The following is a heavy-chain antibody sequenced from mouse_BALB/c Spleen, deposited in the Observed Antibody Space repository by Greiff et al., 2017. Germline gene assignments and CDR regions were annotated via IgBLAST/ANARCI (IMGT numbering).Heavy chain of an antibody. J-gene: IGHJ1*01. CDR1: EYEFPSHD. CDR3: ARKGAYGGNYAWYFDV. V-gene: IGHV5-2*01. D-gene: IGHD1-1*02. Sequence: EVKLVESGGGLVQPGESLKLSCESNEYEFPSHDMSWVRKTPEKRLELVAAINSDGGSTYYPDTMERRFIISRDNTKKTLYLQMSSLRSEDTALYYCARKGAYGGNYAWYFDVWGAGTTVTVSS. CDR2: INSDGGST.